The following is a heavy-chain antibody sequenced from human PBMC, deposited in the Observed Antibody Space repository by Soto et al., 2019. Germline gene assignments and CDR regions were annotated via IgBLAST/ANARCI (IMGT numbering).Heavy chain of an antibody. CDR3: ARDRQVGYDFWSGYFDY. D-gene: IGHD3-3*01. J-gene: IGHJ4*02. CDR2: IIPIFGTA. V-gene: IGHV1-69*13. Sequence: ASVKVSCKASGGTFSSYAISWVRQAPGQGLEWMGGIIPIFGTANYAQKFQGRVTITADESTSTAYMELSSLRSEDTAVYYCARDRQVGYDFWSGYFDYWGQGTLVTVSS. CDR1: GGTFSSYA.